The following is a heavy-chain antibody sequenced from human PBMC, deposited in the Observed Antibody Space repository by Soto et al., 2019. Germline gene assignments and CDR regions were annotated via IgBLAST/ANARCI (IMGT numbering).Heavy chain of an antibody. CDR2: ISSNGGST. V-gene: IGHV3-64*01. D-gene: IGHD3-10*01. CDR1: GFTFSSYA. Sequence: EVQLVESGGGLVQPGGSLRLSCAASGFTFSSYAMHWVRQAPGKGLEYVSAISSNGGSTYYANSVKGRFTISRDNSKNTLYLKMGSLRAEDMAVYYCARDLDTMVRGVIGDWGQGTLVTVSS. CDR3: ARDLDTMVRGVIGD. J-gene: IGHJ4*02.